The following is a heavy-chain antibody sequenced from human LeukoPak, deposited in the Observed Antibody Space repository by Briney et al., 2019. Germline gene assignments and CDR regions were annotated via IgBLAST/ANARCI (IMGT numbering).Heavy chain of an antibody. J-gene: IGHJ4*02. CDR1: GGSINSGGYY. CDR3: ARVVYYGSGSSISYYFDY. Sequence: SETLSLTCTVSGGSINSGGYYWSWIRQHPGKGLEWIGYISNSGGTYYHPSLRSRVTISVDTSKNQFSLKLSSVTAADTAVYYCARVVYYGSGSSISYYFDYWGQGTLVTVSS. D-gene: IGHD3-10*01. CDR2: ISNSGGT. V-gene: IGHV4-31*03.